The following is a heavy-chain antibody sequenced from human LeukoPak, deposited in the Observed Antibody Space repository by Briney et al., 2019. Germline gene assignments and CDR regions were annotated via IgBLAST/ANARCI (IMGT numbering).Heavy chain of an antibody. J-gene: IGHJ6*03. CDR3: ARTTEAHSWRTRYYDYYMDV. CDR2: IYYSGST. Sequence: SETLSLTCTVSGGSISSSHSYWGWIRQPPGKGLEWIGNIYYSGSTYYSPSLKSRVTISVDTSKNQFSLKLSSVTAADTAVYYCARTTEAHSWRTRYYDYYMDVWGKGTTVTVSS. CDR1: GGSISSSHSY. D-gene: IGHD6-13*01. V-gene: IGHV4-39*07.